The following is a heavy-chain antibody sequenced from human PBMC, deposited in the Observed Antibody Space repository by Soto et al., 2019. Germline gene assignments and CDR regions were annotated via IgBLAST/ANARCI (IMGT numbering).Heavy chain of an antibody. CDR3: ARDLGYCSSTSCFDYYYYYYMDV. CDR2: IIPILGIA. V-gene: IGHV1-69*04. CDR1: GGTFSSYT. J-gene: IGHJ6*03. D-gene: IGHD2-2*01. Sequence: SVKVSCKASGGTFSSYTISWVRQAPGQGLEWMGRIIPILGIANYAQKFQGRVTITADKSTSTAYMELSSLRSEDTAVYYCARDLGYCSSTSCFDYYYYYYMDVWGKGTTVTVSS.